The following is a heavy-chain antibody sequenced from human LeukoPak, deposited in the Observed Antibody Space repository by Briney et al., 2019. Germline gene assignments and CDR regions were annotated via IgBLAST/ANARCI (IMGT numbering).Heavy chain of an antibody. CDR2: INPNSGDT. J-gene: IGHJ4*02. V-gene: IGHV1-2*04. Sequence: WASVKVSCKASGYTFTGYYMHWVRQAPGQGLEWMGWINPNSGDTNYAQKFQGWVTMTRDTSISTAYMELSRLRSDDTAVYYCARSRYYYDSSAHFDYWGQGTLVTVSS. CDR1: GYTFTGYY. CDR3: ARSRYYYDSSAHFDY. D-gene: IGHD3-22*01.